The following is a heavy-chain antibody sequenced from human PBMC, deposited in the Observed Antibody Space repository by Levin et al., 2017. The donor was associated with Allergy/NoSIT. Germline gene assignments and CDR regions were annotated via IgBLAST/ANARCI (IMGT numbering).Heavy chain of an antibody. Sequence: PSETLSLTCTVSGGSISSDYCSWIRQRPGQGQDWIGYIYNSGSTNYNPSLKSRVTISVDTSKNQFSLKLSSVTAADTAVYYCARGCGGGGTCDFGAHGMDVWGQGTTVTVSS. CDR2: IYNSGST. D-gene: IGHD2-15*01. J-gene: IGHJ6*02. V-gene: IGHV4-59*08. CDR3: ARGCGGGGTCDFGAHGMDV. CDR1: GGSISSDY.